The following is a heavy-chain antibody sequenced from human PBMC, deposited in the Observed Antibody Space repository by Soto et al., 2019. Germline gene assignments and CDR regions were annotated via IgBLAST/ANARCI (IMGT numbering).Heavy chain of an antibody. CDR1: GGTFSSYT. J-gene: IGHJ6*02. V-gene: IGHV1-69*02. CDR3: ASLMSSAYYSGMDV. Sequence: QVQLVQSGAEVKKPGSSVKVSCKASGGTFSSYTISWVRQAPGQGLEWMGRIIPILGIANYAQKFQGRVRITADKAKSTAYMELTTMRSEDTAVYYCASLMSSAYYSGMDVWGQGTTVTVSS. D-gene: IGHD3-10*01. CDR2: IIPILGIA.